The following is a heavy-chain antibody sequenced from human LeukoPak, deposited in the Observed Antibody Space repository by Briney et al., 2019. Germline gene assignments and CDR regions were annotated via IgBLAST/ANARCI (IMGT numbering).Heavy chain of an antibody. Sequence: GGSLRLSCAASGFTFSNYSMNWVRQAPGKGLEWVSSISSSSSYIYYADSVKGRFTISRDNAKNSLYLQMNSLRAEDTAVYYCARTAWGYYDQFGDFDYWGQGTLVTVSS. J-gene: IGHJ4*02. CDR3: ARTAWGYYDQFGDFDY. D-gene: IGHD3-22*01. CDR2: ISSSSSYI. CDR1: GFTFSNYS. V-gene: IGHV3-21*01.